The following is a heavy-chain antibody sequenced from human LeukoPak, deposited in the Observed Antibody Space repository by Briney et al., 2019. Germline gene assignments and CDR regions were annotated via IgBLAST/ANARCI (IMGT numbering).Heavy chain of an antibody. CDR3: VTLSSGYYRY. CDR2: ITSNGGST. D-gene: IGHD3-22*01. V-gene: IGHV3-64D*09. Sequence: GRSLRLSCAASGFSFSSYPMHWVRQAPGKGLEYVSGITSNGGSTYYADSVKGRFTISRDNSKSTLYLQMSSLRAEDTALYYCVTLSSGYYRYWGQGTLVTVSS. CDR1: GFSFSSYP. J-gene: IGHJ4*02.